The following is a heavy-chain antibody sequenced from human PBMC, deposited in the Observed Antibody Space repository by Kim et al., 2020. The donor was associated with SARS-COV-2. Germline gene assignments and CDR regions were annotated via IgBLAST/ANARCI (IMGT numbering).Heavy chain of an antibody. Sequence: SETLSLTCTVSGGSISSSSYYWGWIRQPPGKGLEWIGSIYYSGSTYYNPSLKSRVTISVDTSKNQFSLKLSSVTAADTAVYYCARRGMATNTFDYWGQGTLVTVSS. CDR2: IYYSGST. CDR1: GGSISSSSYY. D-gene: IGHD5-12*01. CDR3: ARRGMATNTFDY. J-gene: IGHJ4*02. V-gene: IGHV4-39*01.